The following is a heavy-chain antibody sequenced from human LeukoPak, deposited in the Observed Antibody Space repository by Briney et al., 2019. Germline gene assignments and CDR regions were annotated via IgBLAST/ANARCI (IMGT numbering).Heavy chain of an antibody. V-gene: IGHV1-69*05. CDR2: IIPIFGTA. Sequence: VAAVRVSCKASGGTFISYAISGGRQAPGQGVEWMGGIIPIFGTANYAQKFQGRVTITTDESTSTAYMELSSLRSEDTAVYYCARDLLYNWFDPWGQGTLVTVSS. J-gene: IGHJ5*02. CDR1: GGTFISYA. CDR3: ARDLLYNWFDP.